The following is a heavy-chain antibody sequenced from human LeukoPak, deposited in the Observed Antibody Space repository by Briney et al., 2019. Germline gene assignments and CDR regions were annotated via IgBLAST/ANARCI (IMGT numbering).Heavy chain of an antibody. CDR1: GFTFSSYW. Sequence: GGSLRLSCAASGFTFSSYWIHWVRQAPGKGLVWVSRINGDGSSTSYADSVKGRFTISRDNAKNTLYLQMNSLRAEDTAVYYCARAVYSSSWYEDYWGQGTLVTVSS. D-gene: IGHD6-13*01. CDR3: ARAVYSSSWYEDY. V-gene: IGHV3-74*01. CDR2: INGDGSST. J-gene: IGHJ4*02.